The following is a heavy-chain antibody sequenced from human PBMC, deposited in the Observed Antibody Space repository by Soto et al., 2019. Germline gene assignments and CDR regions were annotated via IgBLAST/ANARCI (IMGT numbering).Heavy chain of an antibody. CDR1: GFYP. CDR2: IVHGGTNT. Sequence: EVQLLESGGGLVQPGGPLRLAGAASGFYPMTWVCQAPGTGLEWVSTIVHGGTNTHYADSVKGRFTISRASSRNTVHLQMTGLRAADTALYYCLAWASAHFDYWGQGTPVTVSS. D-gene: IGHD3-16*01. CDR3: LAWASAHFDY. J-gene: IGHJ4*02. V-gene: IGHV3-23*05.